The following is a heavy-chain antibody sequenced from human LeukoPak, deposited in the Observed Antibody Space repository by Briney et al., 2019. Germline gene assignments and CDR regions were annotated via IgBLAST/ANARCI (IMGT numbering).Heavy chain of an antibody. J-gene: IGHJ4*02. Sequence: GGSLRLSCAASGFTFSNYAMGWVRQAPGKGLEWVSSISGSGGTTYYADSVKGRFTISRDNSKNTLYLQMNSLRAEDTAGYYCAKVCVRVAAGLVDCWGQGTLVTVSS. CDR1: GFTFSNYA. CDR3: AKVCVRVAAGLVDC. D-gene: IGHD6-13*01. V-gene: IGHV3-23*01. CDR2: ISGSGGTT.